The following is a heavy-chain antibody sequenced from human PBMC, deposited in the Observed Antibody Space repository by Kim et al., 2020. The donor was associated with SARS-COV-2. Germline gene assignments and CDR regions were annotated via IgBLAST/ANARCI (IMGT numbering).Heavy chain of an antibody. Sequence: GGSLRLSCTISGFTFGDYAMSWVRQAPGKGLEWVGFIRSKAYGGTTEYAASVRGRFTISRDDSKSIAYLEMNSLKTEDTAVYYCTRGETVSYSTSWYDMYYFDYWGQGALVTVSS. CDR2: IRSKAYGGTT. CDR3: TRGETVSYSTSWYDMYYFDY. CDR1: GFTFGDYA. J-gene: IGHJ4*02. D-gene: IGHD6-13*01. V-gene: IGHV3-49*04.